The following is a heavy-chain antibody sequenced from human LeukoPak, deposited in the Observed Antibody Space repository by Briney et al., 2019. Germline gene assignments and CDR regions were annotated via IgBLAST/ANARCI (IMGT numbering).Heavy chain of an antibody. CDR3: ARGSGSYFIGYYYYMDV. CDR1: GGSISSGSYY. D-gene: IGHD1-26*01. J-gene: IGHJ6*03. V-gene: IGHV4-61*02. Sequence: SETLSLTCTVSGGSISSGSYYWSWIRQPAGKGLEWLGRIYTSGSTNYNPSLKSRVTISVDTSKDQFSLKLSSVTAADTAVYYCARGSGSYFIGYYYYMDVWGKGTTVTVSS. CDR2: IYTSGST.